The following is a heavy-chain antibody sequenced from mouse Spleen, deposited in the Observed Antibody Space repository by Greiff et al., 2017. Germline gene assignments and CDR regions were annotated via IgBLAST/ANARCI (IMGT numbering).Heavy chain of an antibody. Sequence: EVQLVESEGGLVQPGSSMKLSCTASGFTFSDYYMAWVRQVPEKGLEWVANINYDGSSTYYLDSLKSRFIISRDNAKNILYLQMSSLKSEDTATYYCARRGENWDVWYFDVWGAGTTVTVSS. CDR2: INYDGSST. CDR3: ARRGENWDVWYFDV. D-gene: IGHD4-1*01. CDR1: GFTFSDYY. V-gene: IGHV5-16*01. J-gene: IGHJ1*01.